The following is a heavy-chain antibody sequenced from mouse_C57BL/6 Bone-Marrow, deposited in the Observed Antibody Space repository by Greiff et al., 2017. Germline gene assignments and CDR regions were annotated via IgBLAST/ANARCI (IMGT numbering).Heavy chain of an antibody. CDR2: IYPRSGNT. CDR1: GYTFTSYG. J-gene: IGHJ3*01. D-gene: IGHD4-1*01. V-gene: IGHV1-81*01. Sequence: QVQLQQSGAELARPGASVKLSCKASGYTFTSYGISWVKQRTGQGLEWIGEIYPRSGNTYYNEKFKGKATLTADKSSSTAYMELRSLTSEDSAGYFCARGDWDGGFAYWGQGTLVTVSA. CDR3: ARGDWDGGFAY.